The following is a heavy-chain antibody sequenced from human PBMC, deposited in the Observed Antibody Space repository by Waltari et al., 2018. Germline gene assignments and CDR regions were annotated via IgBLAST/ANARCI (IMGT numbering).Heavy chain of an antibody. J-gene: IGHJ4*02. CDR2: IDPGDSDT. V-gene: IGHV5-51*01. CDR1: GYSFTSYW. CDR3: ARQGLGIAARREGGGDY. Sequence: EVQLVQSGAEVKKPGESLKISCKGSGYSFTSYWIGWVRQMPGKGLEWMGSIDPGDSDTRYSPSFQGQVTISADKSISTADLQWSSLKASDTAMYYCARQGLGIAARREGGGDYWGQGTLVTVSS. D-gene: IGHD6-6*01.